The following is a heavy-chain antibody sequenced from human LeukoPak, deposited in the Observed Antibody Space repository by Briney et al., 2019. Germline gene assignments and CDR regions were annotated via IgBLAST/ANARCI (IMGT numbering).Heavy chain of an antibody. V-gene: IGHV1-46*01. Sequence: ASVKVSCKASGYTFTSCYMHWVRQAPGQGLEWMGIINPSGGSTSYAQKFQGRVTMTRDTSTSTVYMELSSLRSEDTAVYYCARVSGGIQLPDYWGQGTLVTVSS. CDR1: GYTFTSCY. J-gene: IGHJ4*02. CDR3: ARVSGGIQLPDY. CDR2: INPSGGST. D-gene: IGHD5-18*01.